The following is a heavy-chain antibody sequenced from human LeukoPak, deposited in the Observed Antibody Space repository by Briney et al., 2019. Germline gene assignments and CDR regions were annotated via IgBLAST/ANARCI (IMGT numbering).Heavy chain of an antibody. CDR3: ARSMAGGGYDVLCL. D-gene: IGHD5-12*01. CDR2: INPNSGGT. J-gene: IGHJ4*02. Sequence: GASVKVSCKASGYTLTDYYMHWVRQAPGQGLEWMGWINPNSGGTYSAQNFQGRVTMTRDTSVSTAYMELSSLRSDDAAVYYCARSMAGGGYDVLCLWGQGTLVAVSS. V-gene: IGHV1-2*02. CDR1: GYTLTDYY.